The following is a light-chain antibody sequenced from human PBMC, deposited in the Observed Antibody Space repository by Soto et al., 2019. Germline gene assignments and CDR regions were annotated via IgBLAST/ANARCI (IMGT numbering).Light chain of an antibody. Sequence: DLQMTQSPSSLSAFVGDRVTITCRASQSISSSLNWYQLKPGQAPKLLIYAASSLQSGVPSRFSGGGSGTDFTLTISSLQLEDFATYYCHQTYSSPFTFGGGTTVEIK. CDR3: HQTYSSPFT. J-gene: IGKJ4*01. CDR1: QSISSS. V-gene: IGKV1-39*01. CDR2: AAS.